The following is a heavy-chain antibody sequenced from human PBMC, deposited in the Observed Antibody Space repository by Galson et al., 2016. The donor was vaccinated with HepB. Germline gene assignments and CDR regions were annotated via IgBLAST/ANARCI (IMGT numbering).Heavy chain of an antibody. Sequence: SLRLSCAASGFTFSGAVMHWVRQAPGKGPEWVGRIRSKANSYATAYGASVKGRFTISRDGSKNTAYLQMNSLRAEDTAVYYCARVVVVFDTFDIWGQGTMVTVSS. J-gene: IGHJ3*02. V-gene: IGHV3-73*01. CDR2: IRSKANSYAT. D-gene: IGHD3-22*01. CDR3: ARVVVVFDTFDI. CDR1: GFTFSGAV.